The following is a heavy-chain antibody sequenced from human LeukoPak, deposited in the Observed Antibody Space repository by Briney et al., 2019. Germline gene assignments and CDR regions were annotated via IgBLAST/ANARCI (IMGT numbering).Heavy chain of an antibody. V-gene: IGHV1-69*13. J-gene: IGHJ4*02. Sequence: SVTVSCKASGGTFSSYAISWVRQAPGQGLEWMGGIIPIFGTANYAQKFQGRVTITADESTSTAYMELSSLRSEDTAVYYCARDGRNDLAYFDYWGQGTLVTVSS. CDR3: ARDGRNDLAYFDY. D-gene: IGHD1-1*01. CDR1: GGTFSSYA. CDR2: IIPIFGTA.